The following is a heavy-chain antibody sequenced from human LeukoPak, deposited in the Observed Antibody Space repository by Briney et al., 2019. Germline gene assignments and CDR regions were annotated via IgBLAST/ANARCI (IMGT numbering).Heavy chain of an antibody. CDR2: ISWNSRSI. J-gene: IGHJ4*02. V-gene: IGHV3-9*03. CDR1: GFTFNDYA. CDR3: AKEGSSWSTFDY. D-gene: IGHD6-13*01. Sequence: TGRSLRLSCATSGFTFNDYAMYWVRQAPGKGLEWVSDISWNSRSIAYADSVKGRFTISRDNAKNSLYLQMNSLRAEDMALYYCAKEGSSWSTFDYWGQGTLVTVSS.